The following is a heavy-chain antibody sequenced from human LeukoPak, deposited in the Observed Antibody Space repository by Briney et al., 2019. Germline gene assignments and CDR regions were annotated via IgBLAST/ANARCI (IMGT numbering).Heavy chain of an antibody. J-gene: IGHJ4*02. Sequence: SQTLSLTCTVSGGSISSGGYSWSWLRQPPGKGLECIRNIYHSGSTYYNPSLKSRVTISVDRSKNQFSLKLTSVTAADTAVYYCARDSGSGSYYPYWGQGTLVTVSS. CDR1: GGSISSGGYS. CDR2: IYHSGST. D-gene: IGHD1-26*01. V-gene: IGHV4-30-2*01. CDR3: ARDSGSGSYYPY.